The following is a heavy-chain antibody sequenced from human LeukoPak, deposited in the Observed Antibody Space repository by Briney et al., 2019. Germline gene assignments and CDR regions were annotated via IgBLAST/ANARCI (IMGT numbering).Heavy chain of an antibody. CDR2: IYYSGST. J-gene: IGHJ5*02. CDR3: ARHAFGRRYNWFDP. Sequence: PSQTLSLTCTVSGGSISSGGYYWSWIRQHPGKGLEWIGYIYYSGSTYYNPSLKSRVTISVDTSKNQFSLKLSSVTAADTAVYYCARHAFGRRYNWFDPWGQGTLVTVSS. CDR1: GGSISSGGYY. V-gene: IGHV4-31*03. D-gene: IGHD3-16*01.